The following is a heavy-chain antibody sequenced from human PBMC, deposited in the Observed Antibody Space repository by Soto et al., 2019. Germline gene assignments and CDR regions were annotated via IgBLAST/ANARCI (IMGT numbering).Heavy chain of an antibody. CDR1: GGSISSGDFY. D-gene: IGHD2-15*01. J-gene: IGHJ4*02. Sequence: QVQLQESGPGLVRPSETLSLTCTVSGGSISSGDFYWAWIRQPPGKGLEWIGYIRFSGSTNYNPSLKSRVTFSVETSKNQFSLKMNSVTAADTAVYHCARGALGYCSGGSCYRYFDYWGQGTLVTVSS. CDR3: ARGALGYCSGGSCYRYFDY. CDR2: IRFSGST. V-gene: IGHV4-61*08.